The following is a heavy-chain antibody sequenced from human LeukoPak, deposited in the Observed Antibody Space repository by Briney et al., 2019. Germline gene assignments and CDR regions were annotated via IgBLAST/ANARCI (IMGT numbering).Heavy chain of an antibody. J-gene: IGHJ3*02. Sequence: GGSLRLSCAASGFTFSSYAMSWVRQAPGKGLEWVSAISGSGGSTYYADSVKGRFTISRDNSKNTLYLQMNSLRAEDTAVYYCAEDGRLEQWLPPRSDDAFDIWGQGTMVTVSS. CDR2: ISGSGGST. D-gene: IGHD6-19*01. CDR1: GFTFSSYA. CDR3: AEDGRLEQWLPPRSDDAFDI. V-gene: IGHV3-23*01.